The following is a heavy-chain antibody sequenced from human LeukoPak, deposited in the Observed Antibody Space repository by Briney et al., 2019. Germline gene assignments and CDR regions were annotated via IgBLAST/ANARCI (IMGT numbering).Heavy chain of an antibody. CDR1: GFTFSAFW. D-gene: IGHD3-22*01. CDR2: INTDGSTT. CDR3: VRSHFHDGSGYFHDY. V-gene: IGHV3-74*01. Sequence: GGSVRLSCAASGFTFSAFWMHWVRQTPGEGLLWVSRINTDGSTTTYADSVKGRFTISRDNAKNTVYLQMNSLRVEDTAVYYCVRSHFHDGSGYFHDYWGQGTLVTVSS. J-gene: IGHJ4*02.